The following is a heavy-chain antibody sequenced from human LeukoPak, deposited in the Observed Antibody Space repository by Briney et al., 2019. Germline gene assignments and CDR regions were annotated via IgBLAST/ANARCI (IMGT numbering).Heavy chain of an antibody. CDR3: ARGNSLLMITFGGLFDY. J-gene: IGHJ4*02. V-gene: IGHV3-11*01. D-gene: IGHD3-16*01. CDR2: ISDGGRTM. CDR1: GFIFSDHY. Sequence: GGSLRLSCGASGFIFSDHYMSWIRQAPGKGLEWISYISDGGRTMHYADSVKGRFTISRDNAKNSLYLQMNSLRPDDTAVYYCARGNSLLMITFGGLFDYWGQGTLVTVSS.